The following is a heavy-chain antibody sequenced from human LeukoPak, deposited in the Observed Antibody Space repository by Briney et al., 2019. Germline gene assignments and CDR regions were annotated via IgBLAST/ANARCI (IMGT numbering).Heavy chain of an antibody. V-gene: IGHV4-30-2*01. CDR1: GGSISSGGYS. J-gene: IGHJ3*02. Sequence: SETLSLTCAVSGGSISSGGYSWSWIRQPPGKGLEWMGYIYHSGSTYYNPSLKSRVTISVDRSKNQFSLKLSSVTAADTAVYYCARGYDSSGYYISATDAFDIWGQGTMVTVSS. CDR3: ARGYDSSGYYISATDAFDI. CDR2: IYHSGST. D-gene: IGHD3-22*01.